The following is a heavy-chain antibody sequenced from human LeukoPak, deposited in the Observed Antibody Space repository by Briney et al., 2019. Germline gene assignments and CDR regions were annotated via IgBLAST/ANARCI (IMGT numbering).Heavy chain of an antibody. Sequence: GASVKVSCKASGYTFTSYDINWVRQATGQGLEWMGWMNPNRGNTGYAQKFQGRVTMTRNTSISTAYMELSSLRSEDTAVYYCARDYDSSGYWYYYYGMDVWGQGTTVTVSS. J-gene: IGHJ6*02. V-gene: IGHV1-8*01. D-gene: IGHD3-22*01. CDR1: GYTFTSYD. CDR2: MNPNRGNT. CDR3: ARDYDSSGYWYYYYGMDV.